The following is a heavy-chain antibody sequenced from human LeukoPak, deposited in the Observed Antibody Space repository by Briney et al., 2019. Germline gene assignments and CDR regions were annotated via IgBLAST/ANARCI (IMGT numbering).Heavy chain of an antibody. Sequence: SETLSLTCAVSGGSITGRNWWSWVRQPPGRGLEWIGEFHHSGNSNYNPSLKSRVNILVDKSKNQFFLKLTSVTAADTAVYYCAREDYHGRDVWGQGTTVTVSS. CDR1: GGSITGRNW. CDR2: FHHSGNS. J-gene: IGHJ6*02. V-gene: IGHV4-4*02. CDR3: AREDYHGRDV.